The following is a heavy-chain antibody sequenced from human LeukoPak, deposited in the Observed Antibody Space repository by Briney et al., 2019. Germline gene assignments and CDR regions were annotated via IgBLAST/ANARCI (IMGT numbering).Heavy chain of an antibody. CDR1: GGSISSSIYY. CDR3: ARHDILTGYYAAHFDY. J-gene: IGHJ4*02. CDR2: IYYSGST. V-gene: IGHV4-61*05. Sequence: PSETLSLTCTVSGGSISSSIYYWGWIRQPPGKGLEWIGYIYYSGSTNYTPSHKSRVTISVDTSKNQFSLKLSSVTAADTAVYYCARHDILTGYYAAHFDYWGQGTLVTVSS. D-gene: IGHD3-9*01.